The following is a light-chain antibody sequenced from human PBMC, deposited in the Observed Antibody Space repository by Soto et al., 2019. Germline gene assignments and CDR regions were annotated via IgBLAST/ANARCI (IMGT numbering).Light chain of an antibody. CDR3: QQYDNLLLLT. CDR1: QDISNY. CDR2: DAS. Sequence: DIQMTQSPSSLSASVGDRVTITCQASQDISNYLNWYQQKPGKAPKLLIYDASNLETGVPSRFSGSGSGTDFTFTISSLQPEDIATYYCQQYDNLLLLTFGGGTKVDSK. J-gene: IGKJ4*01. V-gene: IGKV1-33*01.